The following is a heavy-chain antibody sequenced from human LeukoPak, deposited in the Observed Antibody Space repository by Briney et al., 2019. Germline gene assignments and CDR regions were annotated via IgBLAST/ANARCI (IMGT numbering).Heavy chain of an antibody. J-gene: IGHJ5*01. CDR2: IYYSGST. D-gene: IGHD3-10*01. V-gene: IGHV4-39*01. CDR1: GGSISSSSYY. CDR3: ACGRYYGPGSQYNWFDS. Sequence: PLETLSLTCTVSGGSISSSSYYWGWIRQPPGKGLEWIGSIYYSGSTYYNPSLKSRVTISVDTSKNPFSLKLSSVTAADTAVYYCACGRYYGPGSQYNWFDSWGQGTRVTVSS.